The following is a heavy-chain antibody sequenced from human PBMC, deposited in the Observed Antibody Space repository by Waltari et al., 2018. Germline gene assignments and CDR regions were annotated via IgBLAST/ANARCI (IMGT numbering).Heavy chain of an antibody. V-gene: IGHV4-34*01. D-gene: IGHD6-6*01. CDR1: GGSFRGYY. Sequence: QVQLQQWGAGLLKPSETLSLTCAVYGGSFRGYYWSWIRQPPGKGLEWIGEINHSGSANYSPSLKSRVTISVDTSKNQFSLKLSSVTAADTAVYYCARALGFSSSSGRIDSWGQGTLITVSS. CDR2: INHSGSA. J-gene: IGHJ4*02. CDR3: ARALGFSSSSGRIDS.